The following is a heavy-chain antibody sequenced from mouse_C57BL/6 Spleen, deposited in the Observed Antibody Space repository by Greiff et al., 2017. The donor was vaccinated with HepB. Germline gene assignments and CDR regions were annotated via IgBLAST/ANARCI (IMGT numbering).Heavy chain of an antibody. CDR1: GFTFSDFY. Sequence: EVKLMESGGGLVQSGRSLRLSCATSGFTFSDFYMEWVRQAPGKGLEWIAASRNKANDYTTEYSASVKGRFIVSRDTSQSILYLQMNALRAEDTAIYYCARAITTVVARYFDVWGTGTTVTVSS. J-gene: IGHJ1*03. V-gene: IGHV7-1*01. CDR3: ARAITTVVARYFDV. CDR2: SRNKANDYTT. D-gene: IGHD1-1*01.